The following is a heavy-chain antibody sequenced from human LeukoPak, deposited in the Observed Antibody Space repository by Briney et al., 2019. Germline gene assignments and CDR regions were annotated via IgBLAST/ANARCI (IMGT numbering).Heavy chain of an antibody. V-gene: IGHV3-48*03. D-gene: IGHD2-15*01. CDR3: AVVAATSDRTFDY. CDR2: ISSSGSSI. CDR1: GFTFSSYE. Sequence: PGGSLRLSCAASGFTFSSYEMNWVRQAPGKGLEWVSYISSSGSSIYYADSVKGRFTISRDNAKNSLYLQMNSLRAEDTAVYYCAVVAATSDRTFDYWGQGTLVTVSS. J-gene: IGHJ4*02.